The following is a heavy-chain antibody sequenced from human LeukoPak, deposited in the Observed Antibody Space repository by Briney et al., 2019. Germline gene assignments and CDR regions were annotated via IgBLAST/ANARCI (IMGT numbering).Heavy chain of an antibody. CDR2: IDSGGTT. CDR3: ARTSYYYDMDV. Sequence: PGESLRLSCGASGSNVTYNYMTWVRQAPGKGLEWVSLIDSGGTTYYADSLKGRFTISRHTSNNTLFLQMNSLRPEDTAVYYCARTSYYYDMDVWGQGTTVTVSS. J-gene: IGHJ6*02. V-gene: IGHV3-53*04. CDR1: GSNVTYNY.